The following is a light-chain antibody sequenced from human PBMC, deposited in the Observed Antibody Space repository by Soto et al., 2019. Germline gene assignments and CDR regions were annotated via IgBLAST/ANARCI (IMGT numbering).Light chain of an antibody. CDR1: QTISNW. CDR2: DAS. J-gene: IGKJ1*01. Sequence: DIQITQSPSTLSASVGDRVTISCRASQTISNWLAWYQQKPGKAPKLLIYDASSLESGVPSRFSGSGSGTEFTLTISSLQPEDFATYYCQKYNSFWTFGQGTRWIS. CDR3: QKYNSFWT. V-gene: IGKV1-5*01.